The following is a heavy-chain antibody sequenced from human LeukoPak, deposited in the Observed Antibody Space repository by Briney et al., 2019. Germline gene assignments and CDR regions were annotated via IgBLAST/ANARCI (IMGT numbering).Heavy chain of an antibody. J-gene: IGHJ4*02. D-gene: IGHD2-15*01. Sequence: PSETLSLTCTVSGGSISSGGYYWSWIRQHPGKGLEWIGYIYYSGSTYYNPSLKSRVTISVGTSKNQFSLKLSSATAADTAVYYCARRDCSGGSCYLFYWGQGTLVTVSS. CDR1: GGSISSGGYY. CDR3: ARRDCSGGSCYLFY. CDR2: IYYSGST. V-gene: IGHV4-31*03.